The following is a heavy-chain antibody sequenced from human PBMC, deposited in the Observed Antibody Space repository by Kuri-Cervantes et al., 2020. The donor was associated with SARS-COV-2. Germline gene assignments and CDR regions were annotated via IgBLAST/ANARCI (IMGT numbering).Heavy chain of an antibody. D-gene: IGHD1-7*01. CDR3: ARHHKVQLELRDY. Sequence: KVSCKGSGYSFTSYWIGWVRQMPGKGLEWMGIIYPGDSDTRYSPSFQGQVTISADKSISTAYLQWSSLKASDTATYYCARHHKVQLELRDYWGQGTLVTVSS. V-gene: IGHV5-51*01. J-gene: IGHJ4*02. CDR2: IYPGDSDT. CDR1: GYSFTSYW.